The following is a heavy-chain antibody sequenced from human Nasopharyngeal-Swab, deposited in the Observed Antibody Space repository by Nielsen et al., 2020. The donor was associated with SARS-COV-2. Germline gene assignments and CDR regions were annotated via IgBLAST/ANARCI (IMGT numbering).Heavy chain of an antibody. J-gene: IGHJ5*02. V-gene: IGHV4-39*01. CDR1: GGSISSSSYY. Sequence: SQTLSLTCTVSGGSISSSSYYWGWPRQPPGKGLEWIGSIYYSGSTYYNPSLKSRVTISVDTSKNQFSLKLSSVTAADTAVYYCARHKSWNWGPVWFDPWGQGTLVTVSS. D-gene: IGHD7-27*01. CDR3: ARHKSWNWGPVWFDP. CDR2: IYYSGST.